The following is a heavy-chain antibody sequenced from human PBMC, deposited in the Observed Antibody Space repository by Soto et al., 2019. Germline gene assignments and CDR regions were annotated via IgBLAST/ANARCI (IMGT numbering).Heavy chain of an antibody. V-gene: IGHV4-39*01. CDR2: MFYSGTT. CDR3: ARKEDGYNRLFDY. J-gene: IGHJ4*02. Sequence: SVPRSLECTVSGGSISRRGSYWYWIRQPPGKGLEWIESMFYSGTTYYNPSLKSRITIAVDSSKNQFSLNLSSVTAADTAVYYCARKEDGYNRLFDYWGQGILVPVSS. D-gene: IGHD1-1*01. CDR1: GGSISRRGSY.